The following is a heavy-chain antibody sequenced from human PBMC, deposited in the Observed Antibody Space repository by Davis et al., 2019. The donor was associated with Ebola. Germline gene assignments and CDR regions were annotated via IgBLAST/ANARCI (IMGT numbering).Heavy chain of an antibody. J-gene: IGHJ5*02. CDR2: INPSGGST. V-gene: IGHV1-46*01. Sequence: AASVKVSCKASGYTFTSYYMHWVRQAPGQGLEWMGIINPSGGSTSYAQKFQGRVTITADKSTSTAYMELSSLRSEDTAVYYCARNGVLWFRELSFNWFDPWGQGTLVTVSS. D-gene: IGHD3-10*01. CDR3: ARNGVLWFRELSFNWFDP. CDR1: GYTFTSYY.